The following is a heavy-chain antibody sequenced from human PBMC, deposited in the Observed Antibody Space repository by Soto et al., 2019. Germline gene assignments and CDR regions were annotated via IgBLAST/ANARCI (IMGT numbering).Heavy chain of an antibody. CDR3: AKDKWEVSYYFDY. CDR1: GFTFADYA. Sequence: EVQLVESGGGLVQPGRSLRLSCAASGFTFADYAMHWVRQAPGKGLEWVSGISWNTGSIGYADSVKGRFTISRDNAKNSLYLLMNSLRAEDTALYYRAKDKWEVSYYFDYWGQGTLVTVSS. V-gene: IGHV3-9*01. J-gene: IGHJ4*02. CDR2: ISWNTGSI. D-gene: IGHD3-16*02.